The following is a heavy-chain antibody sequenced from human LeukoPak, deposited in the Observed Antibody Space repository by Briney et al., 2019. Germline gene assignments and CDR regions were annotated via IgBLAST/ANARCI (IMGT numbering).Heavy chain of an antibody. V-gene: IGHV3-48*03. D-gene: IGHD2-21*02. CDR2: ISSSGSTI. Sequence: GGSLRLSCAASGFTFSSYEMNWVRQAPRKGLEWVSYISSSGSTIYYADSVKGRFTISRDNAKNSLYLQMNSLRAEDTAVYYCARALDIVVVTGVPSNWFDPWGQGTLVTASS. J-gene: IGHJ5*02. CDR1: GFTFSSYE. CDR3: ARALDIVVVTGVPSNWFDP.